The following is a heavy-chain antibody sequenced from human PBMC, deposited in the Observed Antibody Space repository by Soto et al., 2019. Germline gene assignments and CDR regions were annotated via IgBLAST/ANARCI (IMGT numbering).Heavy chain of an antibody. Sequence: QLQLQESGPGLVKPSETLSLICTVSGGSISSSSYYWGWIGQPPGKGLEWIGSIDYSGSTYYKQYRKRRFAVSVATSRNQCALKLCSVTAADSAVYYCASHTPAISISDHWGQGTLVTVSS. V-gene: IGHV4-39*01. J-gene: IGHJ4*02. D-gene: IGHD2-15*01. CDR3: ASHTPAISISDH. CDR2: IDYSGST. CDR1: GGSISSSSYY.